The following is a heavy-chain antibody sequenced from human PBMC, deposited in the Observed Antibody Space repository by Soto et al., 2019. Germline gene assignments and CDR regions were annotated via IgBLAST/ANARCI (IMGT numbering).Heavy chain of an antibody. CDR2: ISYDGSNK. V-gene: IGHV3-30-3*01. J-gene: IGHJ6*02. CDR1: GFTFSSYA. D-gene: IGHD3-3*01. CDR3: ARTRFLEWLPHPRSLIYYYDGMDV. Sequence: QVQLVESGGGVVQPGRSLRLSCAASGFTFSSYAMHWVRQAPGKGLEWVAVISYDGSNKYYADSVKGRFTISRDNSKTTLXXQXNXLRAEDTAVYYCARTRFLEWLPHPRSLIYYYDGMDVWGQGTTVTVSS.